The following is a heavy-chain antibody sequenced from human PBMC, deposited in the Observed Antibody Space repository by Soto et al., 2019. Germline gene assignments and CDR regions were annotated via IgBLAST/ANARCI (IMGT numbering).Heavy chain of an antibody. Sequence: PSETLSLTCTVSGGSISSYDYYWSWIRQPPGKGLECIGYIYYSGSTYYNPSLKSRVAISVDTSKNQFSLKLSSVTAADTAVYYCARGFYFGSGSDPTAYYYGMDVWGQGTTVT. D-gene: IGHD3-10*01. CDR3: ARGFYFGSGSDPTAYYYGMDV. V-gene: IGHV4-30-4*01. CDR1: GGSISSYDYY. CDR2: IYYSGST. J-gene: IGHJ6*02.